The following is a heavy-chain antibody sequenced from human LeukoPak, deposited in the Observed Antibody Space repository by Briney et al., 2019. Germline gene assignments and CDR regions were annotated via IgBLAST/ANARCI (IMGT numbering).Heavy chain of an antibody. Sequence: ASVKVSCKASGYTFTSYGISWVRQAPGQGLEWMGWISAYNGNTNYAQKLQGRVTVTTDTSTSTAYMELRSLRSDDTAVYYCARSSDYGDQNDAFDIWGQGTMVTVSS. CDR1: GYTFTSYG. CDR3: ARSSDYGDQNDAFDI. CDR2: ISAYNGNT. V-gene: IGHV1-18*01. J-gene: IGHJ3*02. D-gene: IGHD4-17*01.